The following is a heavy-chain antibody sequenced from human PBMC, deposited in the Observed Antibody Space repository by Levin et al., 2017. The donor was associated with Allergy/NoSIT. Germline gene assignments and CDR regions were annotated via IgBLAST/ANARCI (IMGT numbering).Heavy chain of an antibody. CDR2: IKYDGSEK. D-gene: IGHD6-6*01. CDR1: GFTFSRYW. V-gene: IGHV3-7*01. Sequence: GGSLRLSCAASGFTFSRYWMSWVRQAPGKGLEWVANIKYDGSEKYYADSVRGRFTISRDNAKDSMYLQMNSLRAEDAAVYYCARDPAYCSSTCGQGTLVTVSS. J-gene: IGHJ5*02. CDR3: ARDPAYCSST.